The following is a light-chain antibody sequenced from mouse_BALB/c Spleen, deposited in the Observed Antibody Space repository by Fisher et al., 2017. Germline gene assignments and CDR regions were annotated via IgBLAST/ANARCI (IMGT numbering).Light chain of an antibody. V-gene: IGKV4-57-1*01. Sequence: DIVLTQSPAIMSASPGEKVTMTCRASSSVSSSYLHWYQQKSGTSPKRWIYSTSNLASGVPARFSGSGSGTSYSLTISSMEAEDAASYFCQQWSSNPPTFGGGTKLEIK. CDR3: QQWSSNPPT. CDR1: SSVSSSY. J-gene: IGKJ2*01. CDR2: STS.